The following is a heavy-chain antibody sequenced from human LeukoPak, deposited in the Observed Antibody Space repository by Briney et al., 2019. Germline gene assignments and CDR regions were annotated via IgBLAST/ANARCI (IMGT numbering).Heavy chain of an antibody. CDR1: GFTFRSYG. CDR2: IRYDGNNK. Sequence: GGSLRLSCAASGFTFRSYGMHWVRQAPGKGLEWVAFIRYDGNNKYYADSVKGRFTISRDNAKASLYLQMNSLRAEDTAVYYCARDLSGVTGYTYGRGIDYWGQGTLVTVSS. V-gene: IGHV3-30*02. CDR3: ARDLSGVTGYTYGRGIDY. J-gene: IGHJ4*02. D-gene: IGHD5-18*01.